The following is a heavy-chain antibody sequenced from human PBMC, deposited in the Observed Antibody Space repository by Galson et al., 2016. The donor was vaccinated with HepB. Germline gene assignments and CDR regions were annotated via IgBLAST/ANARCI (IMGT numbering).Heavy chain of an antibody. Sequence: SVKVSCKASGYTFTNYGISWVRQAPGQGLEWMGWISPYNGNTNYAQKLQGRVTMTTDTSTSTAYMGLRSLRSDDTAVYYCARVIIAIAARRTTVTRPFDYWGQGTLVTVSS. V-gene: IGHV1-18*01. CDR3: ARVIIAIAARRTTVTRPFDY. CDR2: ISPYNGNT. D-gene: IGHD6-6*01. J-gene: IGHJ4*02. CDR1: GYTFTNYG.